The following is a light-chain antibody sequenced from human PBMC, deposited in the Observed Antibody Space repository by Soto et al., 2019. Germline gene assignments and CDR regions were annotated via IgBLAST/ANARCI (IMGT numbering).Light chain of an antibody. CDR3: CSYTNTYPSYV. CDR2: DVS. CDR1: SSDVGGSNY. Sequence: QSVLTQPGSVSESPGQSVTISCTGTSSDVGGSNYVSWYQQHPDKAPKLMIYDVSKRPSGVPDRFSASKSGNTASLTISGLQAEDEADYSCCSYTNTYPSYVFGTGTKVTVL. J-gene: IGLJ1*01. V-gene: IGLV2-11*01.